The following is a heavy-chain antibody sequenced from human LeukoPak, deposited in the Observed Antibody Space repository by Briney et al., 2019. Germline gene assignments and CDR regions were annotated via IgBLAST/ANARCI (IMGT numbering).Heavy chain of an antibody. V-gene: IGHV2-70*11. CDR2: IDWDDGK. CDR1: GFSLSSRELC. Sequence: SGPALVKPTQTLTLTCTFSGFSLSSRELCVRLIRQRQMKALEWLARIDWDDGKYYSTSLKTRLTISKDTSKNQVVLTMTNMDPVDTATYYCARTLSNSWSIDYWGQGTLVTVSS. CDR3: ARTLSNSWSIDY. D-gene: IGHD4-11*01. J-gene: IGHJ4*02.